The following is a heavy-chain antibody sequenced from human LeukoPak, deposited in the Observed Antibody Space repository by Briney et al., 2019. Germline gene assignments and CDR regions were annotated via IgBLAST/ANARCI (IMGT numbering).Heavy chain of an antibody. J-gene: IGHJ4*02. D-gene: IGHD6-25*01. CDR1: GYTFTNYH. Sequence: GASVKVSCKASGYTFTNYHINWVRQATGQGLEWMGWMNPNNGDSGYAQKFQGRVTITRDTSMSTSYMELRSLRSDDTAVYFCARTTSFTASGYDYWGQGTLVTVSS. CDR2: MNPNNGDS. V-gene: IGHV1-8*03. CDR3: ARTTSFTASGYDY.